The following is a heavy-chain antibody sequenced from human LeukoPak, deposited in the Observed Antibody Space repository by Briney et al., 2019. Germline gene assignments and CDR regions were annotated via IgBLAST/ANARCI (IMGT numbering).Heavy chain of an antibody. D-gene: IGHD3-10*01. CDR2: IIPIFGTA. CDR3: ASHITMVRGVISNDAFDI. V-gene: IGHV1-69*06. CDR1: GRTFTSYA. J-gene: IGHJ3*02. Sequence: SVEVSCKASGRTFTSYAISWVRQAPGQGLEWMGGIIPIFGTANYAQKFQGRVTITADKSTSTAYMELSSLTSEDTAVYCCASHITMVRGVISNDAFDIWGQGTMVTVSS.